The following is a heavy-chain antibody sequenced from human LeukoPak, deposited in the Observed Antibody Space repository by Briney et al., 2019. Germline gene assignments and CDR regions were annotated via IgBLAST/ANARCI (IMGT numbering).Heavy chain of an antibody. V-gene: IGHV4-59*02. CDR2: IYKIGTT. J-gene: IGHJ4*02. CDR1: GDSATGYF. CDR3: IGVGWQPDY. D-gene: IGHD2-2*02. Sequence: SETLSLTCTVFGDSATGYFLNWVRQPPGKGLEWIGHIYKIGTTNYNPSLKSRLTISADTSKNQFSLQLRSVTAADTAVYCAIGVGWQPDYWGQGALVTVSS.